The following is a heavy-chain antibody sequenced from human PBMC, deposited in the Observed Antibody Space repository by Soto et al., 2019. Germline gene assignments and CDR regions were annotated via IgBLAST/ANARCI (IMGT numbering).Heavy chain of an antibody. V-gene: IGHV1-18*01. D-gene: IGHD6-13*01. CDR1: GYTFTSYG. CDR2: ISAYNGNT. J-gene: IGHJ5*02. CDR3: ARYSAGISTYRFDH. Sequence: QVQLVQSGAEVKKPGASVKVSCKASGYTFTSYGISWVRQAPGQGLEWMGWISAYNGNTNYAQKLQGRVTMTSATSTSTAYIELRSLRSVDTAVYYCARYSAGISTYRFDHWGQGTLVTVSS.